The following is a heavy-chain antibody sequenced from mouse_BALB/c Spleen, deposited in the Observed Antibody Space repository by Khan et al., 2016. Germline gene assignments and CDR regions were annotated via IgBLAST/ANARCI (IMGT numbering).Heavy chain of an antibody. J-gene: IGHJ4*01. CDR3: ARSYYGYFAMDY. Sequence: QVRLQQSGTELPRPGASVKLSCKASGYTFTDYYLHWVMQRPGQGLEWIGELFPGRGSNSYNEMFKCKSSPTADTSSSTAYMQLSSLTSEDSAVYFCARSYYGYFAMDYWGHGASVTVSS. CDR1: GYTFTDYY. CDR2: LFPGRGSN. V-gene: IGHV1-77*01. D-gene: IGHD1-2*01.